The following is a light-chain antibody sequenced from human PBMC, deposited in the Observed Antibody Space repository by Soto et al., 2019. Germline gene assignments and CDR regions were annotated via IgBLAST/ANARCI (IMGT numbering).Light chain of an antibody. CDR3: AAWDDSRNGQGV. CDR2: SNN. V-gene: IGLV1-44*01. Sequence: QSVLTQPPSASGTPGQRVTISCSGSSSNIGSNTVNWYQQLPGTAPKLLIYSNNQRPSGVPYRFSGSKSGTSASLAISGLQSEDEADYYCAAWDDSRNGQGVFGGGTKVTVL. CDR1: SSNIGSNT. J-gene: IGLJ2*01.